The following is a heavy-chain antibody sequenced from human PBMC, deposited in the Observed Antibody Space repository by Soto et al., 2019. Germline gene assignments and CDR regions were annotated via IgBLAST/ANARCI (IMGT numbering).Heavy chain of an antibody. CDR2: ITFSGNTV. J-gene: IGHJ6*02. Sequence: PGGSLRLSCAASGFTFSDSYMSWIRQAPGKGLEWTSYITFSGNTVYYADSLKGRFTISRDNAKNSLYLQMNRLRAEDTAVYYCARVSWREKYGMDVWGQGTTVTVS. CDR1: GFTFSDSY. CDR3: ARVSWREKYGMDV. V-gene: IGHV3-11*01.